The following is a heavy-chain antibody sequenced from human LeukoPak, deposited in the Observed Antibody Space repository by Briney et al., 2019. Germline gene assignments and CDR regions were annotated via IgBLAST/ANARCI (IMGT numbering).Heavy chain of an antibody. CDR1: GGSISNYY. CDR2: SHKSGST. Sequence: PSETLSLTCTVSGGSISNYYWTWIRQSPGKTLEWIGCSHKSGSTHYNPSLRSRVTISVDTSKNQFSLKLSSVTAADTAVYYCARGLQRYYYDSSGYYGLRWFDPWGQGTLVTVSS. V-gene: IGHV4-59*12. J-gene: IGHJ5*02. D-gene: IGHD3-22*01. CDR3: ARGLQRYYYDSSGYYGLRWFDP.